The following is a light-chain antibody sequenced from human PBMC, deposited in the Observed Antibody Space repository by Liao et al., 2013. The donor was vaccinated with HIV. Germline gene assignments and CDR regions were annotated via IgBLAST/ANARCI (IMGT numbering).Light chain of an antibody. Sequence: YVLSQPPSVSVAPGETATVTCGAKNIGSKNVHWYQQKPGQAPVLVIYKDSARPSGIPERFSGSSSGTTVTLTISGVQAEDEADYCCQSADSSGNVVFGGGTKLTVL. V-gene: IGLV3-25*03. J-gene: IGLJ2*01. CDR3: QSADSSGNVV. CDR2: KDS. CDR1: IGSKN.